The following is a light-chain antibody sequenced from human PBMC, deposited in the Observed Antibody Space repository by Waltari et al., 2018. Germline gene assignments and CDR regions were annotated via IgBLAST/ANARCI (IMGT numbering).Light chain of an antibody. CDR2: DAS. V-gene: IGKV3-11*01. CDR3: QHRRNWQGT. Sequence: EILLTQSPAPLSSSPGERATLSCRASQSVSNYLAWYQQKPGQAPRLLISDASNRATGIPARFSGSGSGTDFTLTISSLEPEDFAVYYCQHRRNWQGTFGPGTKVDI. J-gene: IGKJ3*01. CDR1: QSVSNY.